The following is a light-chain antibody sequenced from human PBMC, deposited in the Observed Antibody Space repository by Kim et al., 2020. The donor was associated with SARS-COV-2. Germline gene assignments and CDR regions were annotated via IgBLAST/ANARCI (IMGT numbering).Light chain of an antibody. V-gene: IGKV3-15*01. CDR1: QSLSSN. Sequence: ASPGERATLSGRASQSLSSNLAWYQQTPGQPPRLLIYGASTRATGIPARFSGSGSGTEFTLTISSLQSEDFAVYYCQQYHNWPPFTFGQGTKLEI. CDR2: GAS. J-gene: IGKJ2*01. CDR3: QQYHNWPPFT.